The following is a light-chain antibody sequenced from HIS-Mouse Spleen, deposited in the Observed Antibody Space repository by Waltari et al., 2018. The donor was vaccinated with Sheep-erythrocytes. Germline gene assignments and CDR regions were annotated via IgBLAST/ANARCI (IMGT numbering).Light chain of an antibody. V-gene: IGLV3-10*01. CDR3: YSTDSSGNHRV. J-gene: IGLJ1*01. CDR1: AFPKKY. Sequence: SYELTQPPSVSVSPGQTARTTCSGHAFPKKYAYWYQQKSGQAPVLVIDRESKRPVGIPGRFSGSSSGTMATLTISGAQVEDEADYYCYSTDSSGNHRVFGTGTKVTVL. CDR2: RES.